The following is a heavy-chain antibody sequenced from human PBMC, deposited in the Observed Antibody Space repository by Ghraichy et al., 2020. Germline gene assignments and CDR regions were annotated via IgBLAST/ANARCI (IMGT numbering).Heavy chain of an antibody. V-gene: IGHV5-51*01. CDR1: GYSFTSYW. CDR2: IYPGDSHT. J-gene: IGHJ4*02. Sequence: GESLNISCKGSGYSFTSYWIAWVRQMPGKGLEWMGIIYPGDSHTRYSPSFQGQVTISADKSISTAYLQWSSLRASDTAMYYCTRRFLTALETTYFDYWGQRTLVTV. CDR3: TRRFLTALETTYFDY. D-gene: IGHD5-18*01.